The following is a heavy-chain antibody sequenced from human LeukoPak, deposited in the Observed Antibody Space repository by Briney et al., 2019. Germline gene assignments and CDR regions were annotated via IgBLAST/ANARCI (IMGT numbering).Heavy chain of an antibody. D-gene: IGHD3-10*01. V-gene: IGHV3-23*01. CDR3: AKGRWFGELEGY. Sequence: GGSLRLSCAASGFTFSSYAMSWVRQAPGKGLEWVSAISGSGGSTYYADSVKGRFTISRDNSKNTLYLQMNSLRAGDTAVYYCAKGRWFGELEGYWGQGTLVTVSS. J-gene: IGHJ4*02. CDR1: GFTFSSYA. CDR2: ISGSGGST.